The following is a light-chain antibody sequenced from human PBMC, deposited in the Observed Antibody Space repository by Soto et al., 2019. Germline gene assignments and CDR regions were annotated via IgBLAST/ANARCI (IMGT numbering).Light chain of an antibody. CDR2: KAT. V-gene: IGKV1-5*03. CDR3: QQYETFSPWT. Sequence: DIQMTQSPSLPFASVGDRVTITCRASQRIDTWLAWYQQKPGTAPKLLIYKATILQSGVPSRFSGSGSGTEFTLAISSLEPDDFATYYCQQYETFSPWTFGQGTKVDIK. J-gene: IGKJ1*01. CDR1: QRIDTW.